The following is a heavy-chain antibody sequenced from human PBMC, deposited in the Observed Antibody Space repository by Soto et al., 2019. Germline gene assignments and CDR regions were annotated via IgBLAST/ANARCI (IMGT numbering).Heavy chain of an antibody. Sequence: ASVKVSCKASGYTFTSYYMHWVRQAPGQGLEWMGIINPSGGSTSYAQKFQGRVTMTRDTSISTAYMELSRLRSDDTAVYYCALNSLGYCSSTSCYRPRDAFDIWGQGTMVTVSS. J-gene: IGHJ3*02. D-gene: IGHD2-2*01. CDR1: GYTFTSYY. CDR3: ALNSLGYCSSTSCYRPRDAFDI. CDR2: INPSGGST. V-gene: IGHV1-46*01.